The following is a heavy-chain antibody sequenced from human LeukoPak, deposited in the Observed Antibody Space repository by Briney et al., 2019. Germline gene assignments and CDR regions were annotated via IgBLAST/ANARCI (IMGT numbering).Heavy chain of an antibody. V-gene: IGHV4-59*02. J-gene: IGHJ4*02. D-gene: IGHD5-12*01. Sequence: PSETLSLTCTVSGGSVSSYYWSWIRQPPGKGLEWIGHIYYSGSTNYNPSLKSRVTISIDTSKNQFSLRLSSVTAADTAVYYCARDPPLYSGYDYSSSRGGKFFDYWGQGTLVTVSS. CDR3: ARDPPLYSGYDYSSSRGGKFFDY. CDR1: GGSVSSYY. CDR2: IYYSGST.